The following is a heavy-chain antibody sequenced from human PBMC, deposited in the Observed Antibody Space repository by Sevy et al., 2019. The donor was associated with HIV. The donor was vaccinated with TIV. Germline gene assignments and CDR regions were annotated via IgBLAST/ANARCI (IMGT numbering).Heavy chain of an antibody. CDR2: IYPGDSGT. D-gene: IGHD6-19*01. V-gene: IGHV5-51*01. CDR3: ARQLAVAGNYYYYYGMDV. Sequence: GESLKISCKGSGYSFTSYWIGWVRQMPGKGLEWMGIIYPGDSGTRYSPSFQGQVTISADKSISTAYLQWSSLKASDTAMYYCARQLAVAGNYYYYYGMDVWGQGTTVTVSS. CDR1: GYSFTSYW. J-gene: IGHJ6*02.